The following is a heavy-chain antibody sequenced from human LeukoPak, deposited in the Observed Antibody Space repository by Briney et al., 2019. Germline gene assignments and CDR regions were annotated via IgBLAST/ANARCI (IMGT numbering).Heavy chain of an antibody. CDR3: ARDLYSSSWAPDY. J-gene: IGHJ4*02. V-gene: IGHV3-30-3*01. CDR1: GFTFSSYA. Sequence: PGRSLRLSCAASGFTFSSYAMHWVRQAPGKGLEWVAVISYDGSNKYYADSVKGRFTISRDNSKNTLYLQMNSLRAEDTAVYYCARDLYSSSWAPDYWGQGTLVTVSS. CDR2: ISYDGSNK. D-gene: IGHD6-13*01.